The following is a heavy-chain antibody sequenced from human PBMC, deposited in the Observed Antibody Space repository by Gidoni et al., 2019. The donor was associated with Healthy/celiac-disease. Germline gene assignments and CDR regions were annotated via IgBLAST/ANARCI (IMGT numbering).Heavy chain of an antibody. D-gene: IGHD3-16*01. J-gene: IGHJ4*02. V-gene: IGHV3-33*01. Sequence: QVQLVESGGGVVQPGRSLRLSCAASGFNFSSYGLHWVRQAPGKGLEWVAVIWYDGSNKYYADSVKGRFTISRDNSKNTLYLQMNSLRAEDTAVYYCARDGIHQFGTRRRLYYFDYWGQGTLVTVSS. CDR1: GFNFSSYG. CDR2: IWYDGSNK. CDR3: ARDGIHQFGTRRRLYYFDY.